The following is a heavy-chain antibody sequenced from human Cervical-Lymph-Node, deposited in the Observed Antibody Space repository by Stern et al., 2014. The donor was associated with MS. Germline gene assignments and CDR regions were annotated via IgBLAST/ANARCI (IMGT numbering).Heavy chain of an antibody. CDR2: IAHSGYT. CDR3: ARREVFFYYGMDV. V-gene: IGHV4-4*02. CDR1: GGSISTSNW. J-gene: IGHJ6*02. Sequence: QLQLRGSGPGLVGPSGTLVLTCAVSGGSISTSNWWSWVRQSPGKGLEWIGEIAHSGYTTPNPSLKSRVTMSVDKSKNQFSLRLTSVTAADTGVYYCARREVFFYYGMDVWGQGTSVTVSS. D-gene: IGHD1-26*01.